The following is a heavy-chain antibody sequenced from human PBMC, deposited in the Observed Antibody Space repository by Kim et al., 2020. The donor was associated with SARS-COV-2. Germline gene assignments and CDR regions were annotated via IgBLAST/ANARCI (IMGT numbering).Heavy chain of an antibody. V-gene: IGHV1-46*01. Sequence: ASVKVSCKASGYTFTSYYMHWVRQAPGQGLEWMGIINPSGGSTSYAQKFQGRVTMTRDMSTSTVYMELSSLRSEDTAVYYCARDRRSSSWAEFWFDPWGQGTLVTVSS. CDR2: INPSGGST. CDR3: ARDRRSSSWAEFWFDP. CDR1: GYTFTSYY. J-gene: IGHJ5*02. D-gene: IGHD6-13*01.